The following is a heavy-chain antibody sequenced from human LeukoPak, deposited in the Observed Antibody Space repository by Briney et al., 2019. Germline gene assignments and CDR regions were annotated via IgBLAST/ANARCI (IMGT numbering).Heavy chain of an antibody. CDR2: ISAYNGNT. V-gene: IGHV1-18*01. Sequence: ASVKVSCKASGYTFTSYGISWVRQAPGQGLEWMGWISAYNGNTNYAQKFQGRVTITADESTSTAYMELSSLRSEDTAVYYCARDAPGNWGQGTLVTVSS. J-gene: IGHJ4*02. D-gene: IGHD1-14*01. CDR1: GYTFTSYG. CDR3: ARDAPGN.